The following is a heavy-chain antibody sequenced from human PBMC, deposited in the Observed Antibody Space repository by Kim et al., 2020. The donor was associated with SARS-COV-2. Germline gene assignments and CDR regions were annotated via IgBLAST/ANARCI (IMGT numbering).Heavy chain of an antibody. D-gene: IGHD3-10*01. CDR1: GFTFSSYG. CDR2: IWYDGSNK. V-gene: IGHV3-33*06. J-gene: IGHJ6*02. CDR3: AKDSNYYGSGSYYTGRKYYYGMDV. Sequence: GGSLRLSCAASGFTFSSYGMHWVRQAPGKGLEWVAVIWYDGSNKYYADSVKGRFTISRDNSKNTLYLQMNSLRAEDTAVYYCAKDSNYYGSGSYYTGRKYYYGMDVWGQGTTVTVSS.